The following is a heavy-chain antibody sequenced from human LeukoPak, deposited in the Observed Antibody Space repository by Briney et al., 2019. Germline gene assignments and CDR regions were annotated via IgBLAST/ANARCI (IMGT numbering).Heavy chain of an antibody. CDR1: GGSISSSSYY. D-gene: IGHD1-14*01. CDR3: AKYRTTSVPPRIFDY. CDR2: IYYSGSA. V-gene: IGHV4-39*01. J-gene: IGHJ4*02. Sequence: SETLSLTCTVSGGSISSSSYYWGWIRQPPGKGLEWIGSIYYSGSAYYNPSLKSRVTISVDTSKNQFSLKLSSMAAADTAVYYCAKYRTTSVPPRIFDYWGQGTLVTVSS.